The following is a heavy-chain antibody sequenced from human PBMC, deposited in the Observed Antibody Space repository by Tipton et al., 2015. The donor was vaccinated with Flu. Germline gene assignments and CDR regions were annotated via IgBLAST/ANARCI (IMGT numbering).Heavy chain of an antibody. D-gene: IGHD5/OR15-5a*01. V-gene: IGHV4-61*02. J-gene: IGHJ5*02. CDR2: IYTSGST. CDR3: ARHERGVSTFP. CDR1: GGSISSGSYY. Sequence: TLSLTCTVSGGSISSGSYYWSWIRQPAGKGLEWIGRIYTSGSTNYNPSLKGRVTISVDTSKNQFSLKLSSVTAADTAVYYCARHERGVSTFPWGQGTLVTVSS.